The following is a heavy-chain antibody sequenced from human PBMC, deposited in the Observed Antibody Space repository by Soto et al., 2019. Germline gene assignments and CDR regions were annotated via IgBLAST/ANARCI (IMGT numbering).Heavy chain of an antibody. D-gene: IGHD2-21*01. CDR1: GFTFSSYE. J-gene: IGHJ4*02. CDR2: ISGTGSAI. Sequence: GGSLRLSCVASGFTFSSYEMNWVRQAPGKGLEWVSYISGTGSAIHYADSVKGRYTISRDNTKNSLYLQMDSLRAEDTAVYYCARGVIASSDFWGQGTMVTVSS. CDR3: ARGVIASSDF. V-gene: IGHV3-48*03.